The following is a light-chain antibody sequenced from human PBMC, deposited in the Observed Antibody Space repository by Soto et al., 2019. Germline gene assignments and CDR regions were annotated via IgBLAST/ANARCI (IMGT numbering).Light chain of an antibody. CDR3: QQFGSTPLT. J-gene: IGKJ4*01. V-gene: IGKV3-20*01. CDR1: QNVNNNY. Sequence: EIVLTQSPGTLSSSPGERATLSCRASQNVNNNYIAWYQQKPGLAPRLLIYSVSRRATGVPDRFSGSGSGADFTLPITGLEPEDLAVYFFQQFGSTPLTFGGGTKLEI. CDR2: SVS.